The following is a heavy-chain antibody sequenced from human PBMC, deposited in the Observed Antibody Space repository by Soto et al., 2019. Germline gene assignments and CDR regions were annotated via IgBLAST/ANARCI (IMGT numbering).Heavy chain of an antibody. J-gene: IGHJ3*02. Sequence: GGSLRLSCAASGFTFSSYGMHWVRQAPGKGLEWVAIIWYDGSDKDYADSVKGRFTISRDNSKNTLSLQMNSLRAEDTAVYYCTKALYCSSTSCYSGGDTFHIWGQGTMVTVSS. CDR1: GFTFSSYG. CDR3: TKALYCSSTSCYSGGDTFHI. CDR2: IWYDGSDK. D-gene: IGHD2-2*01. V-gene: IGHV3-33*06.